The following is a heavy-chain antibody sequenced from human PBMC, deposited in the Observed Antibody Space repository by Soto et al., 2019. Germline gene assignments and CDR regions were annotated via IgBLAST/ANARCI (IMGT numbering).Heavy chain of an antibody. J-gene: IGHJ6*02. Sequence: ASVNVYCKASGYTFTGYYMHWVRQTPGQGLEWMGWINPNSGGTNYAQKFQGWVTMTRDTSINTAYMELSRLRSDDTAVYYCARAQQLGPPYYYYGMDVWGQGTTVTVSS. CDR3: ARAQQLGPPYYYYGMDV. CDR2: INPNSGGT. V-gene: IGHV1-2*04. CDR1: GYTFTGYY. D-gene: IGHD6-6*01.